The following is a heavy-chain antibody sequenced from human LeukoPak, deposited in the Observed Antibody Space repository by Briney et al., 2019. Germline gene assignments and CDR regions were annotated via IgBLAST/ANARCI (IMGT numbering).Heavy chain of an antibody. CDR2: IKQDGSEK. CDR1: GFTFSSYW. V-gene: IGHV3-7*01. D-gene: IGHD3-3*01. Sequence: PGGSRRLSCAASGFTFSSYWMSWVRQAPEKGVEWVANIKQDGSEKYYVDSVEGRFTISRDNAKNSLYLQMNSLRAEDTAVYYCARHRRLYDFWSGLADYWGQGTLVTVSS. CDR3: ARHRRLYDFWSGLADY. J-gene: IGHJ4*02.